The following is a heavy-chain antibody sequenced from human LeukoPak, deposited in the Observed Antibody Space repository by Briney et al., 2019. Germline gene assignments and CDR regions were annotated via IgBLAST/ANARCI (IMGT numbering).Heavy chain of an antibody. Sequence: PGGSLRLSCAASGFTFSNAWMNWVRQAPGKGLEWVGRIKSKTDGGTTDYAAPVKGRFTISRDDSKNTLYLQMNSLKTEDTAVSYCSTGTIILYYYGMDVWGQGTTVTVSS. V-gene: IGHV3-15*07. CDR2: IKSKTDGGTT. D-gene: IGHD1-7*01. CDR3: STGTIILYYYGMDV. CDR1: GFTFSNAW. J-gene: IGHJ6*02.